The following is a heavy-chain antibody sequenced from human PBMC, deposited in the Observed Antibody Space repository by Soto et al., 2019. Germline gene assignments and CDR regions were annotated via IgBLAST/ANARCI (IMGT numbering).Heavy chain of an antibody. CDR2: ISYDGNNK. CDR1: GFTFSSYA. CDR3: ARAGCDGGTCYTLVGLRYGMDV. V-gene: IGHV3-30-3*01. D-gene: IGHD2-15*01. Sequence: QVQLVESGGGVVQPGRSLRLSCAASGFTFSSYAMYWVRQAPGKGLEWVAIISYDGNNKHYADSVKGRFTIARDNSQNTLDLRMNSLGAEDTAVYYCARAGCDGGTCYTLVGLRYGMDVWGQGTTVTVSS. J-gene: IGHJ6*02.